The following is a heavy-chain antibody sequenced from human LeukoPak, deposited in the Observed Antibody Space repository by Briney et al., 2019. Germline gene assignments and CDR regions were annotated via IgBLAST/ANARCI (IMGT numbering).Heavy chain of an antibody. J-gene: IGHJ5*02. Sequence: ASVKVSCKASGYTFTSYGISWVRQAPGQGLEWMGWISAYNGNTNYAQKLQGRVTMTTDTSTSTAYMELRSLRSDDTAVYYCAGMVRALHWVDPWGQGTLVTVSS. CDR1: GYTFTSYG. CDR2: ISAYNGNT. CDR3: AGMVRALHWVDP. V-gene: IGHV1-18*04. D-gene: IGHD3-10*01.